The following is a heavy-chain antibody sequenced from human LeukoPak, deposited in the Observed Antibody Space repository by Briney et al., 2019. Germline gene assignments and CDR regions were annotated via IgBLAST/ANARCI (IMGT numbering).Heavy chain of an antibody. CDR1: GFTFSSYG. D-gene: IGHD6-13*01. V-gene: IGHV3-30*18. J-gene: IGHJ4*02. CDR2: ISYDGSNK. Sequence: VGSLRLSCAASGFTFSSYGMRWVRQAPGKGLEWVAVISYDGSNKYYADSVKGRFTISRDNSKNTLYLQMNSLRAEDTAVYYCAKAAAAGTPDFDYWGQGTLVTVSS. CDR3: AKAAAAGTPDFDY.